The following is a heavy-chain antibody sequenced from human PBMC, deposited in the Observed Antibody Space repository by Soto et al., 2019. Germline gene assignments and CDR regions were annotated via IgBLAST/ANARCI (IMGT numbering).Heavy chain of an antibody. D-gene: IGHD3-22*01. Sequence: SETLSLTCTASGDSISTFYWGWMRQSPGKELEWIGYVYYTGSTNYNPSLKSRVTISVDRSKNRFSLKLTSANAADTAVYYCARGRTVRNYADDSSDYFYFFDYWGQGTQVTVSS. CDR1: GDSISTFY. V-gene: IGHV4-59*01. CDR3: ARGRTVRNYADDSSDYFYFFDY. J-gene: IGHJ4*02. CDR2: VYYTGST.